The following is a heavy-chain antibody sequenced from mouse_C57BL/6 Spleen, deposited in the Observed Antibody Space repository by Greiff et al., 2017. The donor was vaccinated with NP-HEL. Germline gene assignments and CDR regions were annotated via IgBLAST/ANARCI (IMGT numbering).Heavy chain of an antibody. CDR1: GFTFSSYG. CDR3: AIRDYYAMDY. J-gene: IGHJ4*01. D-gene: IGHD3-2*02. Sequence: EVHLVESGGDLVKPGGSLKLSCAASGFTFSSYGMSWVRQTPDKRLEWVATISSGGSYTYYPDSVKGRFTISRDNAKNTLYLQMSSLKSEDTTMYYCAIRDYYAMDYWGQGTSVTVSS. CDR2: ISSGGSYT. V-gene: IGHV5-6*01.